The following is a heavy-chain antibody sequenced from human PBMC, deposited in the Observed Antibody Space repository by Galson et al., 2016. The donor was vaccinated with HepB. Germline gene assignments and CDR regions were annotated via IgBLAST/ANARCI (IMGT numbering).Heavy chain of an antibody. D-gene: IGHD2/OR15-2a*01. CDR2: ISSDGSRT. V-gene: IGHV3-74*01. Sequence: SLRLSCAASGFFFSSYRMYWVRQAPGKGLVWVSRISSDGSRTTYADSVKGRCTISRDNAKNTLYLQMNSLRADDTAVYFCARWDDYLYFDYWGQGALVTVSS. J-gene: IGHJ4*02. CDR1: GFFFSSYR. CDR3: ARWDDYLYFDY.